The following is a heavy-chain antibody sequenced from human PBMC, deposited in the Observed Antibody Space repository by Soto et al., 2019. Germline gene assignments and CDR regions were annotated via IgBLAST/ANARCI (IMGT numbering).Heavy chain of an antibody. CDR1: GGTFSSYA. V-gene: IGHV1-69*06. J-gene: IGHJ6*02. CDR3: ARERGTYYYYSGLDV. CDR2: IIPTFGRA. Sequence: QVQLVQSGAEVKKPGSSVKVSCEASGGTFSSYAFSWVRQAPGQGLEWMGGIIPTFGRANYVQRFQGRVTITEEKSTSTVYLELSSLSSEDTAVYYCARERGTYYYYSGLDVWGQGTTVNVSS.